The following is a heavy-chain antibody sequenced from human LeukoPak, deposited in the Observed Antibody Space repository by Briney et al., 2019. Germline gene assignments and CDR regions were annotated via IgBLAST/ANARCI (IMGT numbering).Heavy chain of an antibody. CDR1: GGSISSSSYY. V-gene: IGHV4-39*01. CDR3: ARPIVVVVAATGPGDAFDI. D-gene: IGHD2-15*01. CDR2: IYYSGST. J-gene: IGHJ3*02. Sequence: SXXLXLTCTVSGGSISSSSYYWGWIRQPPGKGVEWIGSIYYSGSTYYNPSLKNRVTISVDTSKNQFSLKLSSVTAADTAVYYCARPIVVVVAATGPGDAFDIWGQGTMVTVSS.